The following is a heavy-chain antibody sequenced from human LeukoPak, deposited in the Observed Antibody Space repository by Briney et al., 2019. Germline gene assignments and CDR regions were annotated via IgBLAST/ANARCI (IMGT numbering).Heavy chain of an antibody. CDR3: ARVKDRISMVRGVLSPQNYYYYYMDV. J-gene: IGHJ6*03. D-gene: IGHD3-10*01. Sequence: ASVKVSCKASGYTFTDYYMHWVRQAPGQGLGWMGWINPNSGGTNYAQKFQGGVTMTRDTSISTAYMELSRLRSDDTAVYYCARVKDRISMVRGVLSPQNYYYYYMDVWGKGTTVTVSS. V-gene: IGHV1-2*02. CDR1: GYTFTDYY. CDR2: INPNSGGT.